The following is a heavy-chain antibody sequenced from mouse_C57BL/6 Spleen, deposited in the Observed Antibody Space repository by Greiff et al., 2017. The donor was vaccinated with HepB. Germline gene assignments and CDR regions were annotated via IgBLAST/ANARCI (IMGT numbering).Heavy chain of an antibody. CDR3: ARSYYGSRSDY. Sequence: EVQLQQSGPELVKPGASVKISCKASGYTFTDYYMNWVKQSHGKSLEWIGDINPNNGGTSYNQKFKGKATLTVDKSSSTAYMELRSLTSEDSAVYYCARSYYGSRSDYWGQGTTLTVAP. D-gene: IGHD1-1*01. CDR1: GYTFTDYY. J-gene: IGHJ2*01. CDR2: INPNNGGT. V-gene: IGHV1-26*01.